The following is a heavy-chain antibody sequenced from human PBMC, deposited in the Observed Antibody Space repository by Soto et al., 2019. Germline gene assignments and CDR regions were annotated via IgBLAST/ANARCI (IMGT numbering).Heavy chain of an antibody. J-gene: IGHJ5*02. V-gene: IGHV3-73*01. Sequence: GGSLRLSCAASGFTFSGSAMHWVRQASGKGLEWVGRIRSKANSYATAYAASVKVRFTISRDDSKKTAYLQMNSLKTEDTAVYYCTRRFDSSGYGFDPWGQGTLVTVSS. CDR3: TRRFDSSGYGFDP. D-gene: IGHD3-22*01. CDR2: IRSKANSYAT. CDR1: GFTFSGSA.